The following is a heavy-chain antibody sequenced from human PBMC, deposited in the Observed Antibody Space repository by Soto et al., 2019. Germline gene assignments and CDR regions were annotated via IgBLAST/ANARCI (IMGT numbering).Heavy chain of an antibody. D-gene: IGHD2-15*01. CDR3: ATLGYCSTSSCPNYYDGMDV. CDR1: GFSFSNYN. Sequence: PGGSLRLSCAASGFSFSNYNINWVRQAPGKGLEWVSYISSTSNYIYYADSVRGRFTISRDNAKNSLFLQMNSLRVEDKAVYYCATLGYCSTSSCPNYYDGMDVWGQGTTVTVSS. CDR2: ISSTSNYI. J-gene: IGHJ6*02. V-gene: IGHV3-21*01.